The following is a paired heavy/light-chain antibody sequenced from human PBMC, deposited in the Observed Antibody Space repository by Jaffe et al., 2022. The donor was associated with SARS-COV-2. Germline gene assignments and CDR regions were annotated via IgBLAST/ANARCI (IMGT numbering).Light chain of an antibody. CDR1: QSINSW. CDR3: QQYNSFWT. J-gene: IGKJ1*01. V-gene: IGKV1-5*03. CDR2: KAS. Sequence: DIQMTQSPSTLSASVGDRVTITCRASQSINSWLAWYQQKPGKAPNLLIYKASSLESGVPSRFSGSGSGTEFTLTISSLQPDDFATYYCQQYNSFWTFGQGTKVEIK.
Heavy chain of an antibody. CDR1: GFTFSSYW. CDR3: ASLYCSGGSCDKRSEYFQH. Sequence: EVQLVESGGGLVQPGGSLRLSCAASGFTFSSYWMSWVRQAPGKGLEWVANIKQDESEKYYVDSVKGRFTISRDNAKNSLYLQMNSLRAEDTAVYYCASLYCSGGSCDKRSEYFQHWGQGTLVTVSS. V-gene: IGHV3-7*03. D-gene: IGHD2-15*01. CDR2: IKQDESEK. J-gene: IGHJ1*01.